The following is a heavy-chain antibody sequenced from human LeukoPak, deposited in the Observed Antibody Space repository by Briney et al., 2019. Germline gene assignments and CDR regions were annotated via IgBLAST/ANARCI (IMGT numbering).Heavy chain of an antibody. CDR2: MYYSGST. D-gene: IGHD4-23*01. CDR3: ATGRNLEAFEI. Sequence: SETLSLTCTVSGGSISGSNYYWGWIRQPPGKGLEWIGSMYYSGSTYYNPSFKSRVTISGDTSKNLSSLKLNSVTAADTAVYYCATGRNLEAFEIRGQGTMVTVSS. CDR1: GGSISGSNYY. J-gene: IGHJ3*02. V-gene: IGHV4-39*01.